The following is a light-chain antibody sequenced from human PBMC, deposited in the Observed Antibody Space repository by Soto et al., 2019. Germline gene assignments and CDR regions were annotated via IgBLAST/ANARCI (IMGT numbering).Light chain of an antibody. CDR1: SSDVGTYNY. CDR3: SSYTGSSTLYV. CDR2: EVT. V-gene: IGLV2-14*01. J-gene: IGLJ1*01. Sequence: QSVLTQPASVSGSPGQSITISCTGTSSDVGTYNYVSWYQQHPGKAPKAMIYEVTYRPSGVSNRFSGSKSGNTASLTISGLQAEDEAEYYCSSYTGSSTLYVFGTGTKVTV.